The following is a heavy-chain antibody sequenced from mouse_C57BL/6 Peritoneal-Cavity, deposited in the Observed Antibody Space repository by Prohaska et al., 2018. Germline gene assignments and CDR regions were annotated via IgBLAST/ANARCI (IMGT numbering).Heavy chain of an antibody. CDR2: INPNNGSN. D-gene: IGHD1-1*02. CDR1: GYTFTDYY. V-gene: IGHV1-26*01. Sequence: SVKLSCKASGYTFTDYYMNWLKQSHGKSLEWIGAINPNNGSNSYNQNFNGKATMTVDKVASTVYMELRLLISMVAAAQRSTHKYSLCTYWGQ. J-gene: IGHJ2*01. CDR3: THKYSLCTY.